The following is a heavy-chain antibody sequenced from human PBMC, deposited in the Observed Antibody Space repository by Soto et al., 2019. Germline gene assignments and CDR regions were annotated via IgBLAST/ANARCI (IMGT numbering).Heavy chain of an antibody. Sequence: PSETLSLTCTVSGGSISSYYWSCIRQPPGKGLEWIGCIDYSGSTNYNPSLKSRVTISIDTSKNQFALKLSSVTAADTAVYYCARERCSYGFDHGGHGTLVTVAS. CDR2: IDYSGST. D-gene: IGHD5-18*01. CDR1: GGSISSYY. J-gene: IGHJ4*01. V-gene: IGHV4-59*01. CDR3: ARERCSYGFDH.